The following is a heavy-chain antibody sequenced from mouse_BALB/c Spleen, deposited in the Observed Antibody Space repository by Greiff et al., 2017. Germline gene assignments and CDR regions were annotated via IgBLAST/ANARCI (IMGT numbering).Heavy chain of an antibody. J-gene: IGHJ2*01. CDR3: RKEYGLFDY. V-gene: IGHV1-83*01. Sequence: VQLQQSGPELVKPGASVKMSCKASGYTFNDYYMDWVKQRTGQGLEWIGEIYPGSGNTYYNEKFKGKATLTADKSSSTAYMQLSSLTSEDSAVYFCARKEYGLFDYWGQGTTLTVSS. CDR2: YPGSGNTY. CDR1: YTFNDYYM. D-gene: IGHD2-10*02.